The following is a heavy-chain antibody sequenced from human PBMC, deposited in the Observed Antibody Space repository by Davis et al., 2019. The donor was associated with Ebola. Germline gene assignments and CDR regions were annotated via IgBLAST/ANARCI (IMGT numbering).Heavy chain of an antibody. CDR3: AKDNYAVTIMVGAFDI. V-gene: IGHV3-23*01. CDR1: GGSIDSVG. CDR2: IRGSGDDT. Sequence: PSETLSLTCTVSGGSIDSVGHYWGWVRQAPGKGLEWVSDIRGSGDDTFYADSVKGRLSVSRDNSKNTVYLQMHSLRVEDTAIYYCAKDNYAVTIMVGAFDIWGQGTVVTVSS. D-gene: IGHD4-17*01. J-gene: IGHJ3*02.